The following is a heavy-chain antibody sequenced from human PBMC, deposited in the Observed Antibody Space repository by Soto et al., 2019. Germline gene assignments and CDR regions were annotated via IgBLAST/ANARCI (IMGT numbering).Heavy chain of an antibody. D-gene: IGHD6-6*01. CDR3: ARDHSTSSYSWFDP. Sequence: QVQLVQSGAEVKKPGSSVKVSCKASGGTLSSYSITWVRQAPGQGLEWMGGIIPIFGTANYAQKFQGRVTITADESTSTAYMELSSLRSEDTALYFCARDHSTSSYSWFDPWGQGTLVTVSS. CDR1: GGTLSSYS. V-gene: IGHV1-69*01. J-gene: IGHJ5*02. CDR2: IIPIFGTA.